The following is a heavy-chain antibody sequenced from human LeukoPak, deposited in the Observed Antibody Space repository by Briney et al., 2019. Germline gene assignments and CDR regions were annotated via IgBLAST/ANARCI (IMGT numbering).Heavy chain of an antibody. CDR1: GFTFSNAW. D-gene: IGHD2-15*01. J-gene: IGHJ4*02. Sequence: GGSLRLSCVASGFTFSNAWMTWVRQAPGKGLEWVGRFKSKADGGTTDYAAPVKGRFTISRDDSTNTLYLQMNSLKMEDTAVYYCTTEVVAATYDHWGQGTLVTVSS. CDR2: FKSKADGGTT. CDR3: TTEVVAATYDH. V-gene: IGHV3-15*01.